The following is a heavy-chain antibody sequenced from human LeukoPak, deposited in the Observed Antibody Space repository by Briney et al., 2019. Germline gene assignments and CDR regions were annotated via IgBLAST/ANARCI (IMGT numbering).Heavy chain of an antibody. CDR1: GFTFSTYN. V-gene: IGHV3-21*01. D-gene: IGHD4-23*01. CDR3: AREYDYGGNRPGCFQH. J-gene: IGHJ1*01. Sequence: GGSLRLSCAASGFTFSTYNMNWVRQSPGKGLEWISYINSAGTSTFHADSVKGRFTISRDNAKNSLYLQMNSLRAEDTAVYYCAREYDYGGNRPGCFQHWGQGTLVTVSS. CDR2: INSAGTST.